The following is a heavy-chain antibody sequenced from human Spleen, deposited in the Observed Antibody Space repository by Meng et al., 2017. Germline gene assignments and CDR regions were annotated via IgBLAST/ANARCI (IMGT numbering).Heavy chain of an antibody. Sequence: SVKVSCKASGGTFGNYAISWVRQAPGQGLEWMGGIIPIFGSANYAQNFQGRVTFTADKSTGTSYMEMSSVRSEDMAVYYCARGPCSGSTSCYSFDYFYGMDVWGQGTAVTVSS. D-gene: IGHD2-2*01. CDR2: IIPIFGSA. V-gene: IGHV1-69*06. CDR3: ARGPCSGSTSCYSFDYFYGMDV. J-gene: IGHJ6*02. CDR1: GGTFGNYA.